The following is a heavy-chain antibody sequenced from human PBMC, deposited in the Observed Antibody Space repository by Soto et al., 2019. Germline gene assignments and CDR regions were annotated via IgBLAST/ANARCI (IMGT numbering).Heavy chain of an antibody. Sequence: RGESLKISCQGSGYRFSNYWIAWVRQMPGEGLEWLGIIYPDDSETRYSPSFQGQVTISADKSIKTTYLQWSSLRASDTAMYFCASSVLVTSTMNYFDLWGQGTLVTVSS. CDR3: ASSVLVTSTMNYFDL. CDR2: IYPDDSET. J-gene: IGHJ4*02. V-gene: IGHV5-51*01. D-gene: IGHD2-2*01. CDR1: GYRFSNYW.